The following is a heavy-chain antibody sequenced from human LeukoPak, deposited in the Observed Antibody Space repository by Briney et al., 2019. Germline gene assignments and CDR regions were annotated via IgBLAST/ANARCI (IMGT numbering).Heavy chain of an antibody. CDR2: IWYDGSNK. Sequence: GGSLRLSCVASRFPFSGYPMHWVRQAPGKGLEWVAVIWYDGSNKYYADSLMGLFTISRDNSKKTLYLQMNSLRAEDTAVYYCARDWPHVYYGMDVWGQGTTVTVSS. CDR1: RFPFSGYP. V-gene: IGHV3-30*04. CDR3: ARDWPHVYYGMDV. J-gene: IGHJ6*02. D-gene: IGHD1-14*01.